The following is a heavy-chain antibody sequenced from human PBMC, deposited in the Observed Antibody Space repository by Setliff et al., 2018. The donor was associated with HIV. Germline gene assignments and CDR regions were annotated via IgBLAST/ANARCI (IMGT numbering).Heavy chain of an antibody. CDR3: AKVMITTTWAFDF. J-gene: IGHJ4*02. CDR1: GFTFSTYS. D-gene: IGHD1-26*01. CDR2: IGGAYDGNT. Sequence: SVGSLRLSCAASGFTFSTYSMVWVRQAPGKGLEWVSGIGGAYDGNTYHADSVKGRFTIFRENSKNIVYLQMSNLRAEDTALYYCAKVMITTTWAFDFWGQGTPVTVSS. V-gene: IGHV3-23*01.